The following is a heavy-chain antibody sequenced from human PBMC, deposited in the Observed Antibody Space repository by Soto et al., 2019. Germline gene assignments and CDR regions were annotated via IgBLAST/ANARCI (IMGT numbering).Heavy chain of an antibody. V-gene: IGHV3-11*06. Sequence: WVTLRLSCSGSGFPYGDSYMSCIRQAPGKGLEWLSYISPGSRYPAYADSVKGRFTISRDNAKRSLYLQMMSLTAEDTAIYYCVRGGGGGLFDPWGQGTRVTVSS. J-gene: IGHJ5*02. CDR3: VRGGGGGLFDP. CDR2: ISPGSRYP. CDR1: GFPYGDSY. D-gene: IGHD2-15*01.